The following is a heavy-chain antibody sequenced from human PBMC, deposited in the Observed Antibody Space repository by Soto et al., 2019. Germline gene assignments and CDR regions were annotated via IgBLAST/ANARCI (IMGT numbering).Heavy chain of an antibody. CDR2: IDPSDSYT. J-gene: IGHJ6*02. Sequence: GESLKISCKGSGYSFTSYWISWVCQMPGKGLEWMGRIDPSDSYTNYSPSFQGHVTISADKSISTAYLQWSSLKASDTAMYYCAGTLWFGELLSRYYYYGMDVWGQGTTVTVSS. CDR1: GYSFTSYW. CDR3: AGTLWFGELLSRYYYYGMDV. D-gene: IGHD3-10*01. V-gene: IGHV5-10-1*01.